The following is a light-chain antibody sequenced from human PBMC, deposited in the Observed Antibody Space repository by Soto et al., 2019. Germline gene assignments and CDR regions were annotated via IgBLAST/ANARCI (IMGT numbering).Light chain of an antibody. J-gene: IGKJ4*01. V-gene: IGKV1-39*01. Sequence: DIQMTQSPSSLSASVGDRVTIACRASQSIRSYLNWYQQKPGKAPKLLIYAASSLQSGVPSRFSGSGSGTDFTLTISSLLHEDSETYYCHQRYSRPLTFGGGTKVAI. CDR3: HQRYSRPLT. CDR2: AAS. CDR1: QSIRSY.